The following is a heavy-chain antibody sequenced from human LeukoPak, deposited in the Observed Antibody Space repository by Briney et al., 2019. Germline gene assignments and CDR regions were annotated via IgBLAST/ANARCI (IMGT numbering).Heavy chain of an antibody. V-gene: IGHV4-34*01. J-gene: IGHJ6*02. CDR2: INHSGST. D-gene: IGHD6-13*01. Sequence: SETLSLTCAVYGGSFSGYYWSWIRQPPGKGLEWIGEINHSGSTNYNPSLKSRVTISVDTSKNQFSLKLSSVTAADTAVYYCARGGGRGSSSTRLYYYGMDVRGQGTTVTVSS. CDR3: ARGGGRGSSSTRLYYYGMDV. CDR1: GGSFSGYY.